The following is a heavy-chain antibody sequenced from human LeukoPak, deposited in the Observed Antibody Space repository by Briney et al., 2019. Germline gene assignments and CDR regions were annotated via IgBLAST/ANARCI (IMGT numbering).Heavy chain of an antibody. J-gene: IGHJ4*02. CDR2: ISGSGGST. D-gene: IGHD2-8*01. CDR3: ASDIVLMVYADPGY. CDR1: GFTFSSYS. V-gene: IGHV3-23*01. Sequence: PGGSLRLSCAASGFTFSSYSMNWVRQAPGKGLEWVSAISGSGGSTYYADSVKGRFTISRDNSKNTLYLQMNSLRAEDTAVYYCASDIVLMVYADPGYWGQGTLVTVSS.